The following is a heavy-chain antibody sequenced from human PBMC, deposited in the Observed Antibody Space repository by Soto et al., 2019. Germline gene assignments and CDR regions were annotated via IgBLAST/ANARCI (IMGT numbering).Heavy chain of an antibody. J-gene: IGHJ4*02. Sequence: QVQLVESGGGVVQPGRSLRLSCAASGFTFRAYAMHWVRQAPGKGLEWVAVTAYDGSNKYYADSVMGRFTISRDNSKNTLYLQMNSLRAEDTAIYYCARALITGGLDDYLGQGTLVTVSS. CDR3: ARALITGGLDDY. V-gene: IGHV3-30-3*01. CDR2: TAYDGSNK. D-gene: IGHD7-27*01. CDR1: GFTFRAYA.